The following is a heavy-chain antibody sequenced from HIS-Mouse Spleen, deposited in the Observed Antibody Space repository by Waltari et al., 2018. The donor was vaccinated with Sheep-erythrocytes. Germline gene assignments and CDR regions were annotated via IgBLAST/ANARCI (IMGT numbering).Heavy chain of an antibody. D-gene: IGHD6-13*01. Sequence: QVQLVQSGAEVKKPGASVKVSCKASGYTFTSYDINWVRQATGQGLEWMGWRNTNSGNTGYSQKFQGRVTMTRNTSISTAYMELSSLRSEDTAVYYCARGIAAAGTDWFDPWGQGTLVTVSS. CDR2: RNTNSGNT. CDR3: ARGIAAAGTDWFDP. CDR1: GYTFTSYD. J-gene: IGHJ5*02. V-gene: IGHV1-8*01.